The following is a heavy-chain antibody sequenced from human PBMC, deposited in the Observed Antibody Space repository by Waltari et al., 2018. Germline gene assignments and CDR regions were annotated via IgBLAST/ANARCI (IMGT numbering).Heavy chain of an antibody. CDR3: ARDTGYSKSLCDH. V-gene: IGHV4-61*02. Sequence: QVQLQESGPGLVKPSQTLSLTCTVSGGSINRDSLFWSRIRQPAGKGLEWIGRVFSNGSVDYNPSLRSRVTISRDTSRNEFSLKLRSVTAADTAFYYCARDTGYSKSLCDHWGPGTQVIVSS. J-gene: IGHJ4*02. CDR1: GGSINRDSLF. CDR2: VFSNGSV. D-gene: IGHD4-4*01.